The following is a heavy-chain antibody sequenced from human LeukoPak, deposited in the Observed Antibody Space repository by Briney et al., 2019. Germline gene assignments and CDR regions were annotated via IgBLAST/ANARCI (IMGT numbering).Heavy chain of an antibody. V-gene: IGHV3-23*01. CDR3: AKFVGRPYYYGMDV. CDR1: GFTFSSYA. D-gene: IGHD2-15*01. Sequence: GGSLRLSCAASGFTFSSYAMSWVRHAPGKGLEWVSAISGSGGSTYYADSVKGRFTISRDNSKNTLYLQMNSLRAEDTAVYYCAKFVGRPYYYGMDVWGQGTTVTVSS. J-gene: IGHJ6*02. CDR2: ISGSGGST.